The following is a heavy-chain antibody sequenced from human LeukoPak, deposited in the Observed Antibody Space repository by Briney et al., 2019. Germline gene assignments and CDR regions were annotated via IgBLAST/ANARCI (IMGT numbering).Heavy chain of an antibody. CDR2: INPNSGGT. Sequence: VASVKVSCKASGYTFTSYYMHWVRQAPGQGLEWMGWINPNSGGTTYAQKLKGRVTMTRDTSISTAYMELSRLRSDDTAVYYCAIFERWLQFEAYWGQGTLVTVSS. J-gene: IGHJ4*02. V-gene: IGHV1-2*02. CDR3: AIFERWLQFEAY. CDR1: GYTFTSYY. D-gene: IGHD5-24*01.